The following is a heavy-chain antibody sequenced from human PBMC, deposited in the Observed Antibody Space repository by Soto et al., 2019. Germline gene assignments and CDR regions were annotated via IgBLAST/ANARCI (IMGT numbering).Heavy chain of an antibody. J-gene: IGHJ4*02. CDR3: ARDLTVTTPTPLGY. CDR1: GFTFSSYS. D-gene: IGHD4-4*01. V-gene: IGHV3-21*01. Sequence: EVQLVESGGGLVKPGGSLRLSCAASGFTFSSYSMNWVRQAPGKGLEWVSSISSSSSYIYYADSVKGRFTISRDNAKNSLYLQMNSLRAEDTAVYCCARDLTVTTPTPLGYWGQGTLVTVSS. CDR2: ISSSSSYI.